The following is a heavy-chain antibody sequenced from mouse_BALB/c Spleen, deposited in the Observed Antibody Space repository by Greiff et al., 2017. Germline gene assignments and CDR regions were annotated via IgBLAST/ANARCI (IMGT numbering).Heavy chain of an antibody. CDR2: ISYDGSN. Sequence: EVQLQESGPGLVKPSQSLSLTCSVTGYSITSGYYWNWIRQFPVNKLEWMGYISYDGSNNYNPSLKNRISITRDTSKNQFFLKLNSVTTEDTATYYCARDYGSSLAWFAYWGQGTLVTVSA. CDR3: ARDYGSSLAWFAY. CDR1: GYSITSGYY. V-gene: IGHV3-6*02. D-gene: IGHD1-1*01. J-gene: IGHJ3*01.